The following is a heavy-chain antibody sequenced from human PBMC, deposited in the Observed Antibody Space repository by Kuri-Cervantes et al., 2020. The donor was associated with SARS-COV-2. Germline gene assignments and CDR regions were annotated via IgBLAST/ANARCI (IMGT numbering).Heavy chain of an antibody. D-gene: IGHD1-1*01. J-gene: IGHJ4*02. CDR3: MRDFVEFDY. CDR2: IKQDGSEK. CDR1: GFTFSSYW. Sequence: GESLKISCAASGFTFSSYWMSWVRQAPGKGLEWVANIKQDGSEKHYVDSVKGRFTISRDNAKNSLYLQMNSLGAEDTAVFYCMRDFVEFDYWGQGTRVTGSS. V-gene: IGHV3-7*03.